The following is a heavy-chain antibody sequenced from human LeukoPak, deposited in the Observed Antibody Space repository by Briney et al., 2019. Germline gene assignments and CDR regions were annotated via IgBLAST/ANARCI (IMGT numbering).Heavy chain of an antibody. V-gene: IGHV4-59*08. CDR2: IYYTRST. CDR1: GGSLRTYC. Sequence: PSETLSLTCTVSGGSLRTYCWSWIRQPPGKGLEWIGYIYYTRSTNYNPSLKSRATISVDASNNQFSLKLSSVTAADTAVYYCARHPSAVAGKTFDCWGQGTLVTVSS. J-gene: IGHJ4*02. CDR3: ARHPSAVAGKTFDC. D-gene: IGHD6-19*01.